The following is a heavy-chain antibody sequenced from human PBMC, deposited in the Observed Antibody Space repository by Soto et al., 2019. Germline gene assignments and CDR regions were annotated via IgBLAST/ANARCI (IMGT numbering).Heavy chain of an antibody. CDR2: ISRFSNDI. D-gene: IGHD3-10*01. Sequence: EVHLVESGGGLVKPGGSLRLSCAASGFTFSSYTMNWVRQAPGKGLEWVSSISRFSNDIYYADSVKGRFTISRANAENSVYLHMNSLRAEDTAVYYCARVGAWFGEFYYFDYWGQGTPVTVSS. J-gene: IGHJ4*02. CDR1: GFTFSSYT. CDR3: ARVGAWFGEFYYFDY. V-gene: IGHV3-21*06.